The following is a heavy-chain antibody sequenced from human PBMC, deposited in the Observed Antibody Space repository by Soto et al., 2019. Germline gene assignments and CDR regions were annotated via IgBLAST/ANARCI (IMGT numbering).Heavy chain of an antibody. Sequence: GGSLRLSCAASGFTVSSNYMSWVRQAPGKGLEWVSVIYSGGSTYYADSVKGRFTISRDNSKNTLYLQMNSLRAEDTAVYYCARSPGGSYWWFDPWGQGTLVTVSS. CDR1: GFTVSSNY. J-gene: IGHJ5*02. CDR3: ARSPGGSYWWFDP. V-gene: IGHV3-66*01. CDR2: IYSGGST. D-gene: IGHD1-26*01.